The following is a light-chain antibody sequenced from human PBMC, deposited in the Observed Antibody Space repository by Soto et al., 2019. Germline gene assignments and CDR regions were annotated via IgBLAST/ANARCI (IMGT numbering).Light chain of an antibody. Sequence: EIVMTQSPATLSVSPGERATLSCRASHIVNSNLAWYQQKPGQAPRLLIYGASTRATDIPARFSGSGSGTDFTLTISGLEPEDFAVYYCQQYGNSPLTFGGGTKVDI. CDR1: HIVNSN. J-gene: IGKJ4*01. CDR2: GAS. V-gene: IGKV3-15*01. CDR3: QQYGNSPLT.